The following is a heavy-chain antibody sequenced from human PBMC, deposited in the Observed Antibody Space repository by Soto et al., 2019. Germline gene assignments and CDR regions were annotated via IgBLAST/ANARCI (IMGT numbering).Heavy chain of an antibody. CDR1: GGTFGNYA. J-gene: IGHJ5*02. CDR2: ISPMFHKA. Sequence: QLQLVQSGTEVKKPGSSVTVSCKASGGTFGNYAINWLRQAPGQGLQWMGDISPMFHKANYEQTFQGRISISADETTKQVNMGLGRLRFEEPALFSWAGGAGVHPPVFGPGAQGTPVPLPP. V-gene: IGHV1-69*01. CDR3: AGGAGVHPPVFGP. D-gene: IGHD3-3*01.